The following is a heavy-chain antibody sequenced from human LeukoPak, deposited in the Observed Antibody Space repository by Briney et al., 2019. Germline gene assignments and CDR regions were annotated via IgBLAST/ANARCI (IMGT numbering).Heavy chain of an antibody. CDR3: ARGTTGYSSGWYVEGFDY. D-gene: IGHD6-19*01. J-gene: IGHJ4*02. V-gene: IGHV3-64*01. CDR1: GFTFSSYA. CDR2: IISNGGST. Sequence: GGSLRLSCAASGFTFSSYAMHWVRQAPGKGLEYVSAIISNGGSTYYANSVKGRFTISRDNSKNTLYLQMGSLRAEDMAVYYCARGTTGYSSGWYVEGFDYWGQGTLVTVSS.